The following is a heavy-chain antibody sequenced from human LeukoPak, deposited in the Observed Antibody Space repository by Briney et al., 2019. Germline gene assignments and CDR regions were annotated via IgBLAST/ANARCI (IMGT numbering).Heavy chain of an antibody. V-gene: IGHV3-30*04. CDR3: ARGGKCSDGKCYLIDY. CDR1: GLTFSNSA. Sequence: GGSLTLSCVASGLTFSNSAMHWVRQAPGKGLEWVAIMSFDGSHERYGDSVKGRFTLSRDNSKNTLYLRINSLRTEDTAVYYCARGGKCSDGKCYLIDYWGQGTLVTVSS. D-gene: IGHD2-15*01. CDR2: MSFDGSHE. J-gene: IGHJ4*02.